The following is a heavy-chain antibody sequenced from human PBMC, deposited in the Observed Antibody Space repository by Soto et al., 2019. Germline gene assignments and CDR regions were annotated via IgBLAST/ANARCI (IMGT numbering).Heavy chain of an antibody. CDR1: GGSFSGYY. V-gene: IGHV4-34*01. J-gene: IGHJ5*02. Sequence: QVQLQQWGAGLLKPSETLSLTCAVYGGSFSGYYWSWIRQPPGKGLEWIGEINHSGSTNYNPSLKSRVTISVDTSKNQFSLKLSSVTAADTAVYYCARASTYDILTGYPRDWFDPWGQGTLVTVSS. D-gene: IGHD3-9*01. CDR3: ARASTYDILTGYPRDWFDP. CDR2: INHSGST.